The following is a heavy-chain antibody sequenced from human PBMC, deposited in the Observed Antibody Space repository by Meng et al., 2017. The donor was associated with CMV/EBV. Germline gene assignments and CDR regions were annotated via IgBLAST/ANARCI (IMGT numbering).Heavy chain of an antibody. CDR3: ARGGNWFDP. Sequence: QVQPRQGGEGLLKPSETLSLTCAVYGGSFSGYYWSWIRQPPGKGLEWIGEINHSGSTNYNPSLKSRVTISVDTSKNQFSLKLSSVTAADTAVYYCARGGNWFDPWGQGTLVTVSS. J-gene: IGHJ5*02. CDR2: INHSGST. V-gene: IGHV4-34*01. CDR1: GGSFSGYY.